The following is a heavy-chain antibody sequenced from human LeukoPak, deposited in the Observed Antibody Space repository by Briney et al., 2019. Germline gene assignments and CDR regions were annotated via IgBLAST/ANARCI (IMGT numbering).Heavy chain of an antibody. D-gene: IGHD3-22*01. CDR3: ARGLRPYYYDSSGPEGY. CDR1: GFTFSSYE. CDR2: ISSSSSTI. V-gene: IGHV3-48*01. J-gene: IGHJ4*02. Sequence: GGSLRLSCAASGFTFSSYEMNWVRQAPGKGLEWVSYISSSSSTIYYADSVKGRFTISRDNAKNSLYLQMNSLRAEDTAVYYCARGLRPYYYDSSGPEGYWGQGTLVTVSS.